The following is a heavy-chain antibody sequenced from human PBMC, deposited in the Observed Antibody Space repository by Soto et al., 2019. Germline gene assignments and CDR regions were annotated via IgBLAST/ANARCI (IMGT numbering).Heavy chain of an antibody. V-gene: IGHV4-30-4*01. CDR3: ARDRSNSPDYFDF. D-gene: IGHD6-6*01. CDR1: GGSIDNYEYY. J-gene: IGHJ4*02. CDR2: IYYSGRT. Sequence: QVQLQESGPGLVKPSQTLSLTCTVSGGSIDNYEYYWTWIRQPPAKGLEWVGYIYYSGRTNYNPSLNSRLTISLDASKNQFSLRLTSVSAADTAMYYCARDRSNSPDYFDFWGQGTLVTVSS.